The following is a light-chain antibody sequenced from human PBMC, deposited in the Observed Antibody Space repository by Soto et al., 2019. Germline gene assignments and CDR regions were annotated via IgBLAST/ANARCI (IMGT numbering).Light chain of an antibody. CDR1: SSDVGGYNY. J-gene: IGLJ1*01. CDR2: EVS. Sequence: QSVLTQPASVSGSPGQSITISCTGTSSDVGGYNYVSWYQQHPGKAPKLMIYEVSNRPSGVSNRFSGSKSGNTASLTISGLQAEDEADYYCSSYTSSSTVFGTGTTV. CDR3: SSYTSSSTV. V-gene: IGLV2-14*01.